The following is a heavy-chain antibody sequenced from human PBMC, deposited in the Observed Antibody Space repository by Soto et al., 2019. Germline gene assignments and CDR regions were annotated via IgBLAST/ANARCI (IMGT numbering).Heavy chain of an antibody. Sequence: SETLSLTCAVYGGSFSGYYWSWIRQPPGKGLEWIGEINHSVSTNYNPSLKSRVTISVDTSKNQFSLKLSSVTAADTAVYYCASHLGSSTNYWGQGTVGIVSS. D-gene: IGHD6-6*01. CDR2: INHSVST. J-gene: IGHJ4*02. CDR3: ASHLGSSTNY. V-gene: IGHV4-34*01. CDR1: GGSFSGYY.